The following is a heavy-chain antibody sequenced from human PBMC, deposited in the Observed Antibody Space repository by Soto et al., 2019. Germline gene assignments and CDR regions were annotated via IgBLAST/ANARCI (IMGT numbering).Heavy chain of an antibody. CDR3: ARTSYDSSGYYDY. CDR1: GGTFSSYA. V-gene: IGHV1-69*01. D-gene: IGHD3-22*01. Sequence: QVQLVQSGAEVKKPGSSVKFSCKASGGTFSSYAISWVRQAPGQGLEWMGGIIPIFGTANYAQKFQVRVTINADESTNTAYMELRSLRSEDTDVYYCARTSYDSSGYYDYWGQGTLVTVSS. J-gene: IGHJ4*02. CDR2: IIPIFGTA.